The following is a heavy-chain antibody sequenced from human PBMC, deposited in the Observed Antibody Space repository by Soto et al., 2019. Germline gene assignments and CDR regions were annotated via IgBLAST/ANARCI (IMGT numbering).Heavy chain of an antibody. CDR2: ISAYNGNT. CDR1: GYTFTSYG. CDR3: ARGGSYWGRYYYYGMDV. J-gene: IGHJ6*02. V-gene: IGHV1-18*01. D-gene: IGHD1-26*01. Sequence: QVQLVQSGAEVKKPGASVKVSCKASGYTFTSYGISWVRQAPGQGLEWMGWISAYNGNTNYAQKLQGRVTMTTDTSTSPADVELRSLRSDDTAVYYCARGGSYWGRYYYYGMDVWGQGTTVTVSS.